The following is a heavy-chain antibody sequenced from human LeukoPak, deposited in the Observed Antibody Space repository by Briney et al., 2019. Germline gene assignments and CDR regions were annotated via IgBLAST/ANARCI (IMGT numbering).Heavy chain of an antibody. Sequence: SETLSLTCAVSGGSLSSGGYSWSWIRQPPGKGLEWIGYIYHSGSTYHNPSLKSRVTISVDRSKNQFSLKLSSVTAADTAVYYCARVRYYDSSGYYPSSYYFDYWGQGTLVTVSS. D-gene: IGHD3-22*01. CDR3: ARVRYYDSSGYYPSSYYFDY. V-gene: IGHV4-30-2*01. CDR1: GGSLSSGGYS. J-gene: IGHJ4*02. CDR2: IYHSGST.